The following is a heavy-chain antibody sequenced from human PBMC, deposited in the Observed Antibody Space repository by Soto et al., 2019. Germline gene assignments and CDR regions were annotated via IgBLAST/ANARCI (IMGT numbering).Heavy chain of an antibody. J-gene: IGHJ4*02. CDR3: ARPITSGYYYGFDY. V-gene: IGHV4-39*01. CDR1: GGSISSTTYY. Sequence: SETLSLTCTVSGGSISSTTYYWGWIRQPPGKGLEWIGSIYYNGNTYYNPSLKSRVTISVDTSKNQFSLKLSSVTAADTAVYYCARPITSGYYYGFDYWGQGTLVTVSS. CDR2: IYYNGNT. D-gene: IGHD3-22*01.